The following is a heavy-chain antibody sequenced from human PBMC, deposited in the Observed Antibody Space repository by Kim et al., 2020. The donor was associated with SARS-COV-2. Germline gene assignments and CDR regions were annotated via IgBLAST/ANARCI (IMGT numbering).Heavy chain of an antibody. D-gene: IGHD1-26*01. J-gene: IGHJ4*02. V-gene: IGHV3-7*01. CDR2: GSEK. Sequence: GSEKNYAESVKGRCTISRDNAEKSVSLQMNSLRAEDTAIYYCARGSVNLLLWGQGNLVTVSS. CDR3: ARGSVNLLL.